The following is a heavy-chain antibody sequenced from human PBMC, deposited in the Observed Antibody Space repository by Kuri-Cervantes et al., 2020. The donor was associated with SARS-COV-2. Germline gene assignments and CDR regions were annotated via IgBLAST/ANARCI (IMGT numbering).Heavy chain of an antibody. V-gene: IGHV1-18*01. Sequence: ASVKVSCKASGYTFTSSRISWVRQAPGQGLDWMGWISAYNGNTYYAQKIQGRVTMATDTSTSKAYMELSSLRSEDSAVYDCAISLGDPSSGYFDYWGQGTLVTVSS. J-gene: IGHJ4*02. CDR2: ISAYNGNT. D-gene: IGHD3-16*01. CDR1: GYTFTSSR. CDR3: AISLGDPSSGYFDY.